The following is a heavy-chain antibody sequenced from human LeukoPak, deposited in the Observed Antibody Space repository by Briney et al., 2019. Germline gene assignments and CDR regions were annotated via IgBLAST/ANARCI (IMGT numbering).Heavy chain of an antibody. CDR2: FDPEDGET. D-gene: IGHD4-11*01. CDR1: GYTLTELS. V-gene: IGHV1-24*01. CDR3: ATFRVQLRYSNYVFYFDY. J-gene: IGHJ4*02. Sequence: GASVKVSCKVSGYTLTELSMHWVRQAPGKGLEWMGGFDPEDGETIYAQKFQGRVTMTEDTSTDTAYMELSSLRSEDTAVYYCATFRVQLRYSNYVFYFDYWGQGTLVTVSS.